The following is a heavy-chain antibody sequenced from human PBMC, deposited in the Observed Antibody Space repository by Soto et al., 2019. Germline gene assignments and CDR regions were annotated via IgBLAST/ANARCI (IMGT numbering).Heavy chain of an antibody. CDR3: AEKSKAAAGTTYYFDY. V-gene: IGHV1-18*01. J-gene: IGHJ4*02. CDR2: ISAYNGNT. Sequence: ASVKVSCKASGYTFTSYGISWVRQAPGQGLEWMGWISAYNGNTNYNPSLKSRVTISVDTSKNQFSLKLSSVTAADTAVYYCAEKSKAAAGTTYYFDYWGQGTLVTVSS. D-gene: IGHD6-13*01. CDR1: GYTFTSYG.